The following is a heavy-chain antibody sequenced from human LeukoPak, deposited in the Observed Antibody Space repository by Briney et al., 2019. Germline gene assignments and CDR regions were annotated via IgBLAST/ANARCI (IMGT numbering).Heavy chain of an antibody. J-gene: IGHJ4*02. Sequence: PSEALSLTCAVYGGPFSGYYWSWIRQPPGKGLEGIGEIAHSGSTNYNPSLKSRVTISVDTSKNQSSLKLSCVTAADTAVYYCARGDLKVSFDYWGQGTLVTVSS. CDR3: ARGDLKVSFDY. CDR2: IAHSGST. V-gene: IGHV4-34*01. CDR1: GGPFSGYY. D-gene: IGHD5/OR15-5a*01.